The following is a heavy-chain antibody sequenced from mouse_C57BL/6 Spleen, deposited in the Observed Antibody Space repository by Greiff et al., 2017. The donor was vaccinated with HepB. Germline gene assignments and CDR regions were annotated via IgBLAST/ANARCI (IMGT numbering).Heavy chain of an antibody. CDR3: ASDGGFLFAY. J-gene: IGHJ3*01. D-gene: IGHD2-3*01. CDR2: ISDGGSYT. Sequence: DVKLQESGGGLVKPGGSLKLSCAASGFTFSSYAMSWVRQTPEKRLEWVATISDGGSYTYYPDNVKGRFTLSRDNAKNNLYLQMSHLKSEDTAMYYCASDGGFLFAYWGQGTLVTVSA. CDR1: GFTFSSYA. V-gene: IGHV5-4*03.